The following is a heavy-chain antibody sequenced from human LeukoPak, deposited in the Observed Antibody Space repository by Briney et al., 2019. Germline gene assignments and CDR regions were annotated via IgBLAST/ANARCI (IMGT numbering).Heavy chain of an antibody. CDR2: IYYNGST. CDR3: ARDGDADAFDI. V-gene: IGHV4-39*07. J-gene: IGHJ3*02. D-gene: IGHD4-17*01. Sequence: SETLSLTCTVSGGSISSNNYYWGWIRQPPGKGLEWIGSIYYNGSTYNPSLKSRVTISVDTSKNQFSLKLSSVTAADTAVYYCARDGDADAFDIWGQGTMVTVSS. CDR1: GGSISSNNYY.